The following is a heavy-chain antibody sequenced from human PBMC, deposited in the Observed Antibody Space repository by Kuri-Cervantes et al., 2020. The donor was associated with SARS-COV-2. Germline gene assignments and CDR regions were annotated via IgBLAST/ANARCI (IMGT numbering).Heavy chain of an antibody. J-gene: IGHJ4*02. CDR2: VNHRGST. CDR3: ARGQALFYDYVWGSYARGGPSVDY. CDR1: GESFSGYY. V-gene: IGHV4-34*01. D-gene: IGHD3-16*01. Sequence: SQTLSLTCAFYGESFSGYYWNWIRQSPGKGLEWIGEVNHRGSTNYNPSLKSRVTISVDTSSKQFSLHLGSVTAADTAVYYCARGQALFYDYVWGSYARGGPSVDYWGQGTLVTVSS.